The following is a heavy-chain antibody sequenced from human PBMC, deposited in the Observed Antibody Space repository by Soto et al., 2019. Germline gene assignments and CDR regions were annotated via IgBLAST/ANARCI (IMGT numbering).Heavy chain of an antibody. D-gene: IGHD3-16*01. CDR3: ATTGFVWGSYHDY. J-gene: IGHJ4*02. CDR1: GGSFSGYY. V-gene: IGHV4-34*01. Sequence: PSETLSLTCAVYGGSFSGYYWSWIRQPPGKGLEWIGEINHSGSTNYNPSLKSRVTISVDTSKNQFSLKLSSVTAADTAVCYCATTGFVWGSYHDYWGQGTLVTVS. CDR2: INHSGST.